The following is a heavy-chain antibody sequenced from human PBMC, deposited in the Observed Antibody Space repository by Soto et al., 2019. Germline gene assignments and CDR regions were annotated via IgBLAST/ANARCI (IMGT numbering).Heavy chain of an antibody. CDR2: INSDGSST. V-gene: IGHV3-74*01. CDR3: ARSGPTIITMIAY. J-gene: IGHJ4*02. CDR1: GFTFSSYW. D-gene: IGHD3-22*01. Sequence: EVQLVESGGGLVQPGGSLRLSCAASGFTFSSYWMYWVRQAPGKGLVWVSRINSDGSSTSYADSVKGRFTISRDNAKNTLYLQMNSLRAEDTAVYYCARSGPTIITMIAYWGQGTLVTVSS.